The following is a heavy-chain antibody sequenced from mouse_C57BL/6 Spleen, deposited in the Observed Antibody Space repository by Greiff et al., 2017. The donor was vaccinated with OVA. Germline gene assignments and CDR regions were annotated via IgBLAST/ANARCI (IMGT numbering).Heavy chain of an antibody. J-gene: IGHJ3*01. CDR1: GYTFTDYY. CDR3: AGGDYDGGGFAY. CDR2: IYPGSGNT. V-gene: IGHV1-76*01. D-gene: IGHD2-4*01. Sequence: QVQLQQSGAELVRPGASVKLSCKASGYTFTDYYINWVKQRPGQGLEWIARIYPGSGNTYYNEKFKGKATLTAEKSSSTAYMQLSSLTSEDSAVYFCAGGDYDGGGFAYWGQGTLVTVSA.